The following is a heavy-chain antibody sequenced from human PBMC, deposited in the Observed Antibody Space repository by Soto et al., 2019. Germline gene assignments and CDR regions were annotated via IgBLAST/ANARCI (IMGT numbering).Heavy chain of an antibody. CDR1: GFTFNSYW. J-gene: IGHJ3*02. Sequence: HPGGSLRLSCAASGFTFNSYWMHWVRQAPGKGLMWVSRITGDGSSTHYAGSVKGRFSISRDNAKNTLYLQMNNLRAEDTAVYYCARVKPYDDFWSSYYPDTFDMWGRGTLVTVSS. CDR2: ITGDGSST. V-gene: IGHV3-74*01. CDR3: ARVKPYDDFWSSYYPDTFDM. D-gene: IGHD3-3*01.